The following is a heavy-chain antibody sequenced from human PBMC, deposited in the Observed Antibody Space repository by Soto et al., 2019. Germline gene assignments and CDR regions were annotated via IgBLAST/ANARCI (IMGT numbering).Heavy chain of an antibody. CDR1: GYTFTGYY. CDR2: INPNSGGT. J-gene: IGHJ4*02. V-gene: IGHV1-2*02. D-gene: IGHD3-22*01. Sequence: ASVKVSCKVSGYTFTGYYMHWVRQAPGQGLEWMGWINPNSGGTNYAQKFQGRVTITADDSTRTAYMELSSLRSEDTAVYYCARDGTLYDSSAYYYLYWGQGTLVTVSS. CDR3: ARDGTLYDSSAYYYLY.